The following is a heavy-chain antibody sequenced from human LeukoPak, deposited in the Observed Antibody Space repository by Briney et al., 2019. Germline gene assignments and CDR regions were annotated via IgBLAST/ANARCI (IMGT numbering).Heavy chain of an antibody. D-gene: IGHD3-10*01. J-gene: IGHJ6*03. CDR2: MYYSGST. Sequence: SETLSLTCTVSGGSISSSGYYWGWIRQPPGKGLEWIGSMYYSGSTYYNPSLKSRVTISLDTSKNQFSLKLSSATAADTAVYYCASVRRGFGESSKYYAYYYMGVWGKGTTVTISS. CDR1: GGSISSSGYY. CDR3: ASVRRGFGESSKYYAYYYMGV. V-gene: IGHV4-39*01.